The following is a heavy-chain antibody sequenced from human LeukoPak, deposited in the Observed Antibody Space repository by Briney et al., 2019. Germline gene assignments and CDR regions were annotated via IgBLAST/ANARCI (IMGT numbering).Heavy chain of an antibody. CDR2: ISYSGTNT. CDR3: ARVGAAAELDP. D-gene: IGHD6-13*01. Sequence: SGGSLRLSCAASGFIITNYAMTWVRQAPGKGLEWVSSISYSGTNTWYADSVKGRFTLSRDSSKNTLYLQMNSLRAEDMAVYYCARVGAAAELDPWGQGTLVTVSS. CDR1: GFIITNYA. J-gene: IGHJ5*02. V-gene: IGHV3-23*01.